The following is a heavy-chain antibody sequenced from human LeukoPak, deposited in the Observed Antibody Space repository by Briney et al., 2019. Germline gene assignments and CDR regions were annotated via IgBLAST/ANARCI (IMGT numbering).Heavy chain of an antibody. J-gene: IGHJ6*02. D-gene: IGHD2/OR15-2a*01. CDR2: INPNSGGT. V-gene: IGHV1-2*02. CDR3: AGAYLTPYYYYGMDV. CDR1: GYTFTGYY. Sequence: ASVKVSCKASGYTFTGYYMHWVRQAPGQGLEWMGWINPNSGGTNYAQKFQGRVTMTRDTSISTAYMEVSRLRSDDTAVYYCAGAYLTPYYYYGMDVWGQGTTVTVSS.